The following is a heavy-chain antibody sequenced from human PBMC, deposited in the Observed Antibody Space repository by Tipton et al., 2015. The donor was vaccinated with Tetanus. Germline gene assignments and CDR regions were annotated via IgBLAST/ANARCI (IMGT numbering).Heavy chain of an antibody. V-gene: IGHV3-33*01. CDR2: IWFGGNNK. CDR1: GFTFSSYG. Sequence: RSLRLSCAASGFTFSSYGMHWVRQVPGKGLEWVAVIWFGGNNKNYGDSVKGRFTISRDESKKTVYLQMNSLRAEDSAVYYCARDGNDVSTHYMQIFPDWYFDLWGRGALVAVSS. CDR3: ARDGNDVSTHYMQIFPDWYFDL. D-gene: IGHD3-9*01. J-gene: IGHJ2*01.